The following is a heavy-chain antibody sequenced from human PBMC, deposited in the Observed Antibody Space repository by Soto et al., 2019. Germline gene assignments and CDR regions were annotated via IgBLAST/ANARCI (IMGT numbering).Heavy chain of an antibody. J-gene: IGHJ4*02. CDR2: IIPMFGKA. V-gene: IGHV1-69*13. CDR1: GGTFSRYA. D-gene: IGHD3-22*01. CDR3: ARDGTLYDSSGYYYLY. Sequence: ASVKVSCKASGGTFSRYAINWVRQAPGQGLEWMGGIIPMFGKANYAKKFQGRVTITADESTSTGYMELRSLISEDTAVYYCARDGTLYDSSGYYYLYWGQGPLVTVSS.